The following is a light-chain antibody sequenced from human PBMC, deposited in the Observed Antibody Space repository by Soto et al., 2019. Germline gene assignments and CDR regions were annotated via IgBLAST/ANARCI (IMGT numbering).Light chain of an antibody. Sequence: IHMTQSPSSLSASVGDRVTITCRASQRITTYLNWYQQKPGKAPKLLVYTAATLQGGVPSRFSGSGSGTDFTLTITTLQPEDFATYSCQQSYSNPYTFGQGTKLEIK. CDR1: QRITTY. V-gene: IGKV1-39*01. CDR2: TAA. CDR3: QQSYSNPYT. J-gene: IGKJ2*01.